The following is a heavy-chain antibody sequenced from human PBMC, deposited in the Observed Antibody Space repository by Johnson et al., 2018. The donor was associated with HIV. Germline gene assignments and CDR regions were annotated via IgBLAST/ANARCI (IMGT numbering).Heavy chain of an antibody. D-gene: IGHD6-6*01. Sequence: QVLLVESGGGVVQPGRSLRLSCAASGFTFSSYAMHWVRQAPGTGLEWVAGISYDGSNTYYADSVKGRFPISRDNSKNTLYLQMNSLRSEDTAVYYCARDRGIASRPFRYAFYFWGQGTMVTVSS. V-gene: IGHV3-30*04. CDR1: GFTFSSYA. CDR2: ISYDGSNT. J-gene: IGHJ3*01. CDR3: ARDRGIASRPFRYAFYF.